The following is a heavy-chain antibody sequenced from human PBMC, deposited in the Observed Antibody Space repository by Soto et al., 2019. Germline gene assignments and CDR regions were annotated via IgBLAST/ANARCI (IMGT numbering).Heavy chain of an antibody. J-gene: IGHJ5*02. V-gene: IGHV3-30-3*01. D-gene: IGHD4-4*01. CDR1: GFTFSNYA. CDR2: ISYDGSKK. CDR3: ARGSSVTTRHWFDP. Sequence: QVQLVESGGGVVQPGRSLRLSCAASGFTFSNYAIHWVRQAPGKGLEWVAVISYDGSKKYYADSVKGRFTISRDNSKNTLYLQMNSLRAEDTAVYYCARGSSVTTRHWFDPWGQGTLVTVSS.